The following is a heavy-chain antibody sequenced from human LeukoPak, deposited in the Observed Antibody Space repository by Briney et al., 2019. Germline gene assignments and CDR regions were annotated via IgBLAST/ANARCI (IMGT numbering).Heavy chain of an antibody. D-gene: IGHD1-26*01. CDR1: GYVFTSYD. CDR3: AVRAGSYWFDP. V-gene: IGHV1-8*01. J-gene: IGHJ5*02. CDR2: MIPDSGNT. Sequence: ASVKVSCKASGYVFTSYDINWVRQATGQGLEWMGWMIPDSGNTGYAQKFQGRVTMTRNTSINTAYLEPSSLRSDDTAVYYCAVRAGSYWFDPWGQGTLVTVSP.